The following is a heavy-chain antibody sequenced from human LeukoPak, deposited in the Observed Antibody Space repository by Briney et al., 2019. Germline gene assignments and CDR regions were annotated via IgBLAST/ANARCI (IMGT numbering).Heavy chain of an antibody. CDR2: IHYSGST. CDR1: GGSIDNSHYY. CDR3: VRLASGLIDY. Sequence: SETLSLACTVSGGSIDNSHYYWGWIRQPPGEGLEWIASIHYSGSTHYNPSLKSRVTISVDTSKNQFSLKLSSVTAADTAVYYCVRLASGLIDYWGQGTLVTVSS. J-gene: IGHJ4*02. D-gene: IGHD6-19*01. V-gene: IGHV4-39*01.